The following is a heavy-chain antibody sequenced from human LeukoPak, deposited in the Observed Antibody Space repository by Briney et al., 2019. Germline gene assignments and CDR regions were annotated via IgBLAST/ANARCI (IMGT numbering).Heavy chain of an antibody. CDR2: ISSSDTYI. CDR1: GFTFSRHS. Sequence: PGRSLRLSCAASGFTFSRHSMNWVRQTPGKGLEWVSSISSSDTYISYADSVKGRFTISRDNAKNSLYLQMNSLRVEDTAVYYCARVVGLVRGVLSDAFDIWGQGTVVTVSS. V-gene: IGHV3-21*01. J-gene: IGHJ3*02. CDR3: ARVVGLVRGVLSDAFDI. D-gene: IGHD3-10*01.